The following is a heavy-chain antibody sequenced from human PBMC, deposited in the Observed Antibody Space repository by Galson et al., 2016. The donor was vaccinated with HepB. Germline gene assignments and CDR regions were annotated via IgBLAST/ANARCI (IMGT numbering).Heavy chain of an antibody. D-gene: IGHD5-18*01. CDR2: ISSRSSTV. V-gene: IGHV3-48*02. CDR3: ARDGGRGYTYGYFDY. Sequence: SLRLSCAASGLTFSTYSMNWVRQAPGKGLEWVSYISSRSSTVYYAASLKGRFTISRDNAKNSLYLQMNSLRDEDTAVFYCARDGGRGYTYGYFDYWGRGTLVTVSS. CDR1: GLTFSTYS. J-gene: IGHJ4*02.